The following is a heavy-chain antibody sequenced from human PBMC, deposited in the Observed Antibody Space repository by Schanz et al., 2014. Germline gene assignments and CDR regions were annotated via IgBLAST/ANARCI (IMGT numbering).Heavy chain of an antibody. CDR3: AKDGPGGSGSYSADGGMDV. CDR2: FNDGGVNK. V-gene: IGHV3-23*01. CDR1: GFSFTTYA. J-gene: IGHJ6*02. D-gene: IGHD3-10*01. Sequence: EVQLLESGGGLVQPGGSLRLSCASSGFSFTTYAVSWVRQAPGKGLEWVSSFNDGGVNKYYADSVKGRFTISSDNSKSTLYLQMNSLRAEDTAVYYCAKDGPGGSGSYSADGGMDVWGQGTTVTVSS.